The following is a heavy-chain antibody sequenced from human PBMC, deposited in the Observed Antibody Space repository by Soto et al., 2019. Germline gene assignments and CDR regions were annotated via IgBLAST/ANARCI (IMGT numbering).Heavy chain of an antibody. Sequence: ASVKVSCKASAYTFTSYGISWVRQAPGQGLEWMGWISAYNGNTNYAQKLQGRVTMTTDTSTSTAYMELRSLRSDDTAVYYCAREARYCSGGSCYSGNWFDPWGQGTLVTVSS. CDR2: ISAYNGNT. J-gene: IGHJ5*02. V-gene: IGHV1-18*01. CDR3: AREARYCSGGSCYSGNWFDP. D-gene: IGHD2-15*01. CDR1: AYTFTSYG.